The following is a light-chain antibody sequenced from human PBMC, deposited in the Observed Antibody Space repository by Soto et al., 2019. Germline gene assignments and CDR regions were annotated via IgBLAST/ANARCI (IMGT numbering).Light chain of an antibody. CDR3: ALYVGSGTVV. J-gene: IGLJ2*01. CDR1: SASVLTRYY. V-gene: IGLV8-61*01. Sequence: QTVVSQEPSFSVSPGETGNLTCGLKSASVLTRYYPSWYQQTPGQAPRTLIYSTNIRSSGVPDRFSGSILGNKAALTITGAQADDESDYYCALYVGSGTVVFGGGTKLTVL. CDR2: STN.